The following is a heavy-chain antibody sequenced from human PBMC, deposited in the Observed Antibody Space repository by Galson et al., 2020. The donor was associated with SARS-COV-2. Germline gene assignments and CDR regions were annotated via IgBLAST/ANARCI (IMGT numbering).Heavy chain of an antibody. CDR1: GFTFSSFP. V-gene: IGHV3-64D*06. CDR2: VHINGGHT. J-gene: IGHJ4*02. CDR3: VKDKDPQGDS. Sequence: GESLKISCSASGFTFSSFPMHWVRQAPGKGLEYVSGVHINGGHTHYADSVRGRFTISRDNSKNTVYLQMSSLRPEDTGIYYCVKDKDPQGDSWGQGTLVTVSS.